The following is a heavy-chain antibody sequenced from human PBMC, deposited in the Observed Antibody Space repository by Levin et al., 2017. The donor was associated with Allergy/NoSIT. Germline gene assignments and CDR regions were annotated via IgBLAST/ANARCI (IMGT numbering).Heavy chain of an antibody. Sequence: GSLRLSCTVSGGSISTSSYYWGWIRQPPGKGLEWLGNIYYSGSAYYSPSLRSRVTISVDTSKNQFSLRLTSVTAADTAVYYCARDEMVHEIQYYYGIDVWGQGIPVTVSS. J-gene: IGHJ6*02. CDR2: IYYSGSA. V-gene: IGHV4-39*07. D-gene: IGHD2-8*01. CDR3: ARDEMVHEIQYYYGIDV. CDR1: GGSISTSSYY.